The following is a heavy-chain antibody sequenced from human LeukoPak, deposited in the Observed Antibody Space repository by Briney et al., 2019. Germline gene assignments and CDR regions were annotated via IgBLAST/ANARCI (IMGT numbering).Heavy chain of an antibody. D-gene: IGHD1-26*01. CDR2: IYYSGAT. CDR1: GGSMSNFY. V-gene: IGHV4-59*08. Sequence: SETLSLTCTVPGGSMSNFYWSWIRQPPGRGLEWIGSIYYSGATNSNPSLKSRVTVSLNTSKNQFSLRLTSVTAADTAVYYRTRHSPQVGFVYFFDSWGQGTLVTVSS. CDR3: TRHSPQVGFVYFFDS. J-gene: IGHJ4*02.